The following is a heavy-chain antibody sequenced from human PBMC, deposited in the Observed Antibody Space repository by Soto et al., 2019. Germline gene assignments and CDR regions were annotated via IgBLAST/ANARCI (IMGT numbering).Heavy chain of an antibody. CDR2: ISYDGSNK. CDR1: GFTFSIYA. J-gene: IGHJ3*02. Sequence: GGSLRLSCAASGFTFSIYAMHRVRQAPGKGLEWVALISYDGSNKYYADSVKGRFTLSRDNSKNTLYLQMNSLRPEDTAVYYCAELLGGSLAFDIWGQGTMVTVSS. CDR3: AELLGGSLAFDI. V-gene: IGHV3-30-3*01. D-gene: IGHD1-7*01.